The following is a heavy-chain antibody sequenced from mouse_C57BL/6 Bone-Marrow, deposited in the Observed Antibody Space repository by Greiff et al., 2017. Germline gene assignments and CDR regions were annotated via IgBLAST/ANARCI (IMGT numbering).Heavy chain of an antibody. Sequence: VQLKESGAELVRPGSSVKMSCKTSGYTFTSYGINWVKQRPGQGLEWIGYIYIGNGYTEYNEKFKGKATLTSDTSSSTAYMQLSSLTSEDSAIDVCARGGNGYYLFYAMEYWGQGTSVTVSS. CDR2: IYIGNGYT. J-gene: IGHJ4*01. V-gene: IGHV1-58*01. CDR3: ARGGNGYYLFYAMEY. CDR1: GYTFTSYG. D-gene: IGHD2-3*01.